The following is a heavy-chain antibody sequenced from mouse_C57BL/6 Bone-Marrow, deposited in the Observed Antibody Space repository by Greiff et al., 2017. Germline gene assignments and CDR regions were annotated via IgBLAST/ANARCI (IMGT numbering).Heavy chain of an antibody. CDR3: ARLYYGSGKALAY. Sequence: EVKLMESGGGLVQPGGSLKLSCAASGFTFSDYGMAWVRQAPRKGPEWVAFISNLAYSIYYADTVTGRFTISRENAKNTLYLEMSSLRSEDTAMYYCARLYYGSGKALAYWGQGTLVTVSA. J-gene: IGHJ3*01. CDR1: GFTFSDYG. V-gene: IGHV5-15*01. D-gene: IGHD1-1*01. CDR2: ISNLAYSI.